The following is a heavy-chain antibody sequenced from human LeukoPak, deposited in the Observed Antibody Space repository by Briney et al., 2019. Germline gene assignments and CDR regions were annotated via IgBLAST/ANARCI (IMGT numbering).Heavy chain of an antibody. CDR3: ANAQNSGYDNIDY. V-gene: IGHV3-23*01. CDR1: GYTFTSYA. J-gene: IGHJ4*02. Sequence: ASVKVSCKASGYTFTSYAMSWVRQAPGKGLGWVSAISDSGGSTYYADSVKGRFTISRDNSKNTLYLQMNSLRAEDTAVYYCANAQNSGYDNIDYWGQGTLVTVSS. CDR2: ISDSGGST. D-gene: IGHD5-12*01.